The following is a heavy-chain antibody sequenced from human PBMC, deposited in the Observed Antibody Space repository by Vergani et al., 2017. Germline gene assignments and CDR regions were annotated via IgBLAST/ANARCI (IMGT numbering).Heavy chain of an antibody. D-gene: IGHD1-14*01. CDR1: GFTFNQYG. Sequence: QVQLVESGGGVVQPVRSLRLSCAASGFTFNQYGMHWVRQAPGKGLEWVAVTWYDGNNKQYADSVKGRFTISIDNSKSTMYLQMNSLRDEDTGVYYCARYLRLLYNRFHPWGQGTLVTVSS. V-gene: IGHV3-33*01. CDR3: ARYLRLLYNRFHP. J-gene: IGHJ5*02. CDR2: TWYDGNNK.